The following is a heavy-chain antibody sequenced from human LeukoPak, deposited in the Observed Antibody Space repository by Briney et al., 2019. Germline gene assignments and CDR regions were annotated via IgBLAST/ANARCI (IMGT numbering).Heavy chain of an antibody. V-gene: IGHV3-48*01. CDR1: GFTFSVYS. CDR3: ARIAAGHMDV. D-gene: IGHD6-6*01. Sequence: GGSLRLSCAASGFTFSVYSMNWVRQAPGKGLEWVSYISYTGTTIYYADSVGGRFTISTDNAKTSLYLQMNSLRGEETAVYYCARIAAGHMDVWGKGTTVTVSS. J-gene: IGHJ6*03. CDR2: ISYTGTTI.